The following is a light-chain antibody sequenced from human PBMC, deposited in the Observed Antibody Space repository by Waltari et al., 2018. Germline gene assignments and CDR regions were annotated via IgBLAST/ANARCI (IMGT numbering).Light chain of an antibody. J-gene: IGKJ2*01. CDR2: DAS. CDR3: QQYDNLPMYT. Sequence: DIQMTQSPSSLSASVGDRVTITCQASQDISNYLNWYQQKPGKAPNPLIYDASNLETGVPSRFSGSGSGTDFTFTISSLQPEDIATYYCQQYDNLPMYTFGQGTKLEIK. V-gene: IGKV1-33*01. CDR1: QDISNY.